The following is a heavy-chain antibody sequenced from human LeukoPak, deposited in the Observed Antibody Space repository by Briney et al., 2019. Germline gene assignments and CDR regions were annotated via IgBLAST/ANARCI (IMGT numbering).Heavy chain of an antibody. CDR3: ARKLTGTTYFGS. V-gene: IGHV3-48*03. CDR1: GFTCSSYD. CDR2: IHGSGKTI. D-gene: IGHD1-1*01. J-gene: IGHJ4*02. Sequence: GGSLRLSCVASGFTCSSYDMNLVRQAPGKGLEWVSYIHGSGKTIYYADSVKGRFTISRDNAKNSLSLQMNSLRAEDTAVYYCARKLTGTTYFGSWGQGTLVTVSS.